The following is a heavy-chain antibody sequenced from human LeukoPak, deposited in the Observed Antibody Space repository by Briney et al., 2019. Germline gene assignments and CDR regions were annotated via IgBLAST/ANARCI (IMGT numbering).Heavy chain of an antibody. D-gene: IGHD6-13*01. CDR1: GGTFSSYA. CDR2: IIPIFGTA. CDR3: ARAAAAAPYGFDP. J-gene: IGHJ5*02. Sequence: SVKVSCKASGGTFSSYAISWVRQAPGQGPEWMGRIIPIFGTANYAQKFQGRVTITTDESTSTAYMELSSLRSEDTAVYYCARAAAAAPYGFDPWGQGTLVTVSS. V-gene: IGHV1-69*05.